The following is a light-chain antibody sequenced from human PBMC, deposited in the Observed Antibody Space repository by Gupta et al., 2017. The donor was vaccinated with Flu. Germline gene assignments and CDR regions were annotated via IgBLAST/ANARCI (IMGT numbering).Light chain of an antibody. Sequence: QSALTRPASVSGSPGQSITISCTGTSSDVGSYNLVSWYQQHPGKAPKLMIYEGSKRPSGVSNRFSGSKSGNTASLTISGLQAEDEADYYCCSYAGSSTVVFGGRTKLTVL. V-gene: IGLV2-23*01. CDR2: EGS. CDR1: SSDVGSYNL. CDR3: CSYAGSSTVV. J-gene: IGLJ2*01.